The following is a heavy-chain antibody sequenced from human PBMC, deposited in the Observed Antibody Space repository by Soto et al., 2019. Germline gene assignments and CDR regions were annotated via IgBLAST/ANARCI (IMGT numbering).Heavy chain of an antibody. CDR2: ISGSGGST. CDR3: AKDSSNSHYYYYGMDV. Sequence: EVQLLESGGGLVQPGGSLRLSCAASGFTFSSYAMSWVRQAPGKGLEWVSAISGSGGSTYYADSVKGRFTISRDNSKNTLYLQMNSLRAEDTAVYYCAKDSSNSHYYYYGMDVWGQGTTVTVSS. J-gene: IGHJ6*02. D-gene: IGHD4-4*01. CDR1: GFTFSSYA. V-gene: IGHV3-23*01.